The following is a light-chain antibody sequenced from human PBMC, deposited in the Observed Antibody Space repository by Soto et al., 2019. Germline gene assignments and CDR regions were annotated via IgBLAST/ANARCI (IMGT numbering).Light chain of an antibody. CDR2: DVS. Sequence: QSALTQPPSASGSPGQSVTISCTGTSSDVGLYNFVSWYQQHPGKAPKLTIYDVSKRPSGVPDRFSGSKSGNTAFLTVSGLQAEDEADYYCSSYAGFNKVVFGGGTQLTVL. CDR1: SSDVGLYNF. CDR3: SSYAGFNKVV. V-gene: IGLV2-8*01. J-gene: IGLJ2*01.